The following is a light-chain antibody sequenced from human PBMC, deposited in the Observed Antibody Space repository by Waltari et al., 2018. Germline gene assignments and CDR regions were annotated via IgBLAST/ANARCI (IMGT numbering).Light chain of an antibody. CDR1: SGHSSYA. CDR2: LNSDGSH. Sequence: QLVLTQSPSASASLGASVKLTCTLSSGHSSYAIAWHQQQPGKGPRYLMKLNSDGSHSKGDGIPDRFSGASSGAERYLTISSLQSEDEADYYCQTWGTGILVFGGGTKLTVL. CDR3: QTWGTGILV. V-gene: IGLV4-69*01. J-gene: IGLJ2*01.